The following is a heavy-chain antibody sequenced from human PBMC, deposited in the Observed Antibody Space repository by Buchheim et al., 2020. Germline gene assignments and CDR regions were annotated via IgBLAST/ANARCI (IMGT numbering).Heavy chain of an antibody. V-gene: IGHV4-31*03. CDR3: ARYPALAYCGGDCYSTYSFDY. CDR2: IYYSGST. J-gene: IGHJ4*02. CDR1: GGSISSGGYY. D-gene: IGHD2-21*02. Sequence: QVQLQESGPGLVKPSQTLSLTCTVSGGSISSGGYYWSWIRQHPGKGLEWIGYIYYSGSTYYNPSLKSRVIISVDTFKNQFFLKLSSVTSADTAVYYCARYPALAYCGGDCYSTYSFDYWGQGTL.